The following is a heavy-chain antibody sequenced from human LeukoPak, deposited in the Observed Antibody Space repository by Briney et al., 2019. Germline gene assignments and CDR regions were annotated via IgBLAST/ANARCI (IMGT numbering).Heavy chain of an antibody. Sequence: GGSLRLSCAASGFTFSNYWMHWVRQPPEKGLVWVSGISNDGRGTTYADSVKGRFTISRDNAKNTLYLQMNSLRAEDTAVYYCARDLVKTPDYWGQGTLVTVSS. CDR2: ISNDGRGT. J-gene: IGHJ4*02. V-gene: IGHV3-74*01. CDR1: GFTFSNYW. CDR3: ARDLVKTPDY. D-gene: IGHD4-23*01.